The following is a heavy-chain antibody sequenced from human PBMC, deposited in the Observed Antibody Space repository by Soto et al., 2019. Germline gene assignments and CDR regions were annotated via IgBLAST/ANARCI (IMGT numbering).Heavy chain of an antibody. CDR1: GYSISSSSYY. CDR2: IYYSGTI. D-gene: IGHD3-9*01. CDR3: ARHRGYYDILTGYYTELNFDY. V-gene: IGHV4-39*01. J-gene: IGHJ4*02. Sequence: SETRSLTCAVSGYSISSSSYYWGWIRQPPGKGLVWIGSIYYSGTIYYNPSLKSRVTISVDTSKNQFSLKLSSVTAADTAVYYCARHRGYYDILTGYYTELNFDYWGQGTLVTVSS.